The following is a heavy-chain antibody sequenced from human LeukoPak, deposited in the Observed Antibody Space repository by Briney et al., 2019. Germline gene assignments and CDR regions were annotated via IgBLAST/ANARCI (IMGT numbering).Heavy chain of an antibody. J-gene: IGHJ3*02. Sequence: GGSLRLSCAASGFTFDDYGMSWVRQAPGKGLEWVSDINWNGGSTGYADSVKGRFTISRDNAKNSLYLQMNSLRAEDTAVYYCARDRVEMVDAFDIWGQGTMVTVSS. CDR3: ARDRVEMVDAFDI. CDR2: INWNGGST. V-gene: IGHV3-20*04. D-gene: IGHD5-24*01. CDR1: GFTFDDYG.